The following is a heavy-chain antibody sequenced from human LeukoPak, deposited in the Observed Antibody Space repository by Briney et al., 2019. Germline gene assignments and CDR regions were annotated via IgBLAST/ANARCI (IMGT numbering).Heavy chain of an antibody. D-gene: IGHD3-3*01. CDR2: IIPIFGTA. CDR1: GGTFSSYA. Sequence: GASVKVSCKASGGTFSSYAISWVRQAPGQGLQWMGGIIPIFGTANYAQKFQGRVTITADESTSTAYMELSSLRSEDTAVYYCARGAVFGGIDYWGQGTLVTVSS. CDR3: ARGAVFGGIDY. V-gene: IGHV1-69*13. J-gene: IGHJ4*02.